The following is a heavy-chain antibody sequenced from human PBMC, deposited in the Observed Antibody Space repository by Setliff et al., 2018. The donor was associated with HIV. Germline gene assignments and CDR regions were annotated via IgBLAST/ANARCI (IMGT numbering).Heavy chain of an antibody. J-gene: IGHJ3*01. V-gene: IGHV1-69*13. CDR1: GGIFRSYA. Sequence: SVKVSCKAAGGIFRSYAISWVRQAPGQGLEWMGGIVPASGSTTYAQKFEGRVTITADESTASAYMDLSGLRSDDAAVYFCVVGVNCYNLNPYDVWGQGTMVT. CDR3: VVGVNCYNLNPYDV. CDR2: IVPASGST. D-gene: IGHD2-21*01.